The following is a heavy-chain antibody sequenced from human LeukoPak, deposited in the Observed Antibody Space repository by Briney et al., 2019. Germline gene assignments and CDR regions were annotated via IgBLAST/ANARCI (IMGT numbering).Heavy chain of an antibody. V-gene: IGHV1-2*02. CDR3: ARYNSDRDALDI. Sequence: ASVKVSCKASGYTFTDSYIHWVRQAPGQGLEWMGWINPNSGGTHYAQRFQGRVTMTRDTSISTAYMDLSSLRSDDTAVYNCARYNSDRDALDIWGHGTMVTVSS. CDR1: GYTFTDSY. D-gene: IGHD1-1*01. CDR2: INPNSGGT. J-gene: IGHJ3*02.